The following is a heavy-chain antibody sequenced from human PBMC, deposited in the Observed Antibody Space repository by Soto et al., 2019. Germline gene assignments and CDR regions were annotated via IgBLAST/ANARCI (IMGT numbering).Heavy chain of an antibody. CDR3: AKEEDSGGYKGFSFDF. CDR1: GFTFDDYA. CDR2: ISWNSGSI. Sequence: PGGSLRLSCAASGFTFDDYAMHWVRQAPGKGLEWVSGISWNSGSIGYADSVKGRFTISRDNAKNSLYLQMNSLRAEDTAVYYCAKEEDSGGYKGFSFDFWGQGALVTVSS. V-gene: IGHV3-9*01. J-gene: IGHJ4*02. D-gene: IGHD3-22*01.